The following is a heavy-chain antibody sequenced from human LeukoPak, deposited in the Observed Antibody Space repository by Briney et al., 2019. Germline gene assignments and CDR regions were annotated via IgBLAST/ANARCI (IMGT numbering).Heavy chain of an antibody. J-gene: IGHJ5*02. V-gene: IGHV3-23*01. CDR2: ISGSGGST. CDR1: GFTFSSYA. Sequence: PGGSLRLSCAASGFTFSSYAMSWVRQASGKGLEWVSAISGSGGSTYYADSVKGRFTISRDNSKNTLYLQMNSLRAEDTAVYYCAKEKLLHLYSSGLDWFDPWGQGTLVTVSS. D-gene: IGHD6-19*01. CDR3: AKEKLLHLYSSGLDWFDP.